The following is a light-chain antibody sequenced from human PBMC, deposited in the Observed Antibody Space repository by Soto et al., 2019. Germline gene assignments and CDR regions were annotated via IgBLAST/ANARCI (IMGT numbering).Light chain of an antibody. V-gene: IGLV2-23*01. CDR3: LSYVGRSTVEI. J-gene: IGLJ2*01. CDR1: SSDFGSDNL. Sequence: QSVVTQPASISGSPGQSITITCTGTSSDFGSDNLVSWYQQHPGKVPKVIVYAGSQRPAGVSDRFSGSGPGNTASLTISGLRAEDEAVSYCLSYVGRSTVEIFGGGTKVTVL. CDR2: AGS.